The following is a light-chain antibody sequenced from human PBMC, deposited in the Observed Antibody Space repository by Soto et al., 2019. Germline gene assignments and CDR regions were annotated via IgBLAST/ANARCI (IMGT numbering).Light chain of an antibody. CDR2: SAS. CDR1: QSVSSN. J-gene: IGKJ1*01. V-gene: IGKV3-15*01. Sequence: EIVMTQSPATLSVSPGERATLSCRASQSVSSNLAWYQQKPGQAPRLLIYSASTRATGIPARFSGSGSGTEFTLTISSLQSEDFAVYYCQQYNNWRSWTFGQGTKVDIK. CDR3: QQYNNWRSWT.